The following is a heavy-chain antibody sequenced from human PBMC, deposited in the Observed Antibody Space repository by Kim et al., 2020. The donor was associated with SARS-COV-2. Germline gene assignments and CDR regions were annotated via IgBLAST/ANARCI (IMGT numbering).Heavy chain of an antibody. V-gene: IGHV3-74*01. J-gene: IGHJ4*02. CDR2: EGGSR. CDR3: TSIFEY. Sequence: EGGSRNYADNVKGRFTTSRDNANNMVYVQMNSLRVDDTAVYYCTSIFEYWGQGALVTVSS. D-gene: IGHD3-3*02.